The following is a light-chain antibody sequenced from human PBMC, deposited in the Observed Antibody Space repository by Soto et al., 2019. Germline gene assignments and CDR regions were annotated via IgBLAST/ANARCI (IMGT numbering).Light chain of an antibody. J-gene: IGKJ4*01. V-gene: IGKV3-15*01. CDR2: GAS. CDR3: QQYYNWPLT. CDR1: HSVGSN. Sequence: EIVITHSPATLSVSPEERATLSCRASHSVGSNLAWYRQKPGQAPGLLIYGASTRATDIPARFSGSGSGTEFTLTISSLQSEDFAVYYCQQYYNWPLTFGGGTKVDIK.